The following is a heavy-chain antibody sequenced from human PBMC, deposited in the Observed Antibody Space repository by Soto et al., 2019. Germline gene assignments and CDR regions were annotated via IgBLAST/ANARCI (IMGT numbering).Heavy chain of an antibody. CDR3: ASFGGPYYYDSSGYSAFDI. J-gene: IGHJ3*02. CDR2: IIPIFGTA. V-gene: IGHV1-69*06. Sequence: KVSCQASGGTFSSYAISWVRQAPGQGLEWMGGIIPIFGTANYAQKFQGRVTITADKSTSTAYMELSSLRSEDTAVYYCASFGGPYYYDSSGYSAFDIWGQGTMVTVSS. D-gene: IGHD3-22*01. CDR1: GGTFSSYA.